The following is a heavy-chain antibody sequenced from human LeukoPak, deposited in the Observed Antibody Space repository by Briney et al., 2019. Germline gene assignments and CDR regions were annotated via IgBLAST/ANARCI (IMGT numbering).Heavy chain of an antibody. CDR2: IYYSGST. Sequence: SETLSLTCTVSGGSISSGDYYWSWIRQPPGKGLEWIGYIYYSGSTYYNPSLKSRVTISVDTSKNQFSLKLTSVTAADTAVYYCARVRALSYYDSSGDLYYFEYWGQGTLVTVSS. V-gene: IGHV4-30-4*02. J-gene: IGHJ4*02. CDR3: ARVRALSYYDSSGDLYYFEY. CDR1: GGSISSGDYY. D-gene: IGHD3-22*01.